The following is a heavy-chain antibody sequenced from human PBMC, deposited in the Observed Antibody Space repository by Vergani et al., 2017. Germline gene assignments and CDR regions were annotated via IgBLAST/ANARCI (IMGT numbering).Heavy chain of an antibody. CDR2: INPSGGST. CDR1: GYTLTSYY. CDR3: ARSGSLTGSPNHNWFDP. Sequence: QVQLVQSGAEVKKPGASVKVSCKASGYTLTSYYMHWVRQAPGQGLEWMGIINPSGGSTSYAQKFQGRVTMTRDTSTSTVYMELSSLRSEDTAVYYCARSGSLTGSPNHNWFDPWGQGTLVTVSS. V-gene: IGHV1-46*01. J-gene: IGHJ5*02. D-gene: IGHD3-9*01.